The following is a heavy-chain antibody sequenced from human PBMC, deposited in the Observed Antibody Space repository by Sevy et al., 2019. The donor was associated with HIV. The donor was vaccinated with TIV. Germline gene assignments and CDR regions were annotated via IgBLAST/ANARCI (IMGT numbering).Heavy chain of an antibody. CDR1: GGTFSSYA. V-gene: IGHV1-69*06. Sequence: ASVKVSCKASGGTFSSYAISWVRQAPGQGLEWMGGIIPIFGTANYAQKFQGRVTITADKSTSTAYMELSSLRSEDKAVYYCARGPSPRWTVEMADKGGYYYYYMDVWGKGTTVTVSS. CDR2: IIPIFGTA. J-gene: IGHJ6*03. CDR3: ARGPSPRWTVEMADKGGYYYYYMDV. D-gene: IGHD6-19*01.